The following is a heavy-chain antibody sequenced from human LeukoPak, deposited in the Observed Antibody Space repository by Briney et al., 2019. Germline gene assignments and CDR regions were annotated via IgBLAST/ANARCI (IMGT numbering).Heavy chain of an antibody. D-gene: IGHD5-18*01. Sequence: PSQTLSLTCAVSGGSISSGGYSWSWIRQPPGKGLEWIGYIYHSGSTYYNPSLKSRVTISVDRSKNQFSLKLSSVTAADTAVYYCARGGGIQLWLGHAFDIWGQGTMVTVSS. V-gene: IGHV4-30-2*01. J-gene: IGHJ3*02. CDR3: ARGGGIQLWLGHAFDI. CDR2: IYHSGST. CDR1: GGSISSGGYS.